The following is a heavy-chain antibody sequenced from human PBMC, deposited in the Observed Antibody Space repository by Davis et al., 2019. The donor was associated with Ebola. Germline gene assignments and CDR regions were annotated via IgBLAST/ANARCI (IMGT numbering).Heavy chain of an antibody. CDR2: INPHNGNT. CDR3: ARATDFGDYNWLDP. J-gene: IGHJ5*02. CDR1: GYAFSSYA. Sequence: AASVKVSCKASGYAFSSYALNWVRQAPGQGLEWMGWINPHNGNTNYAQNVQGRVTMTTDTSTTTAYMELRRLTSDDTAKYFCARATDFGDYNWLDPWGQGTLVTVSS. V-gene: IGHV1-18*01. D-gene: IGHD4-17*01.